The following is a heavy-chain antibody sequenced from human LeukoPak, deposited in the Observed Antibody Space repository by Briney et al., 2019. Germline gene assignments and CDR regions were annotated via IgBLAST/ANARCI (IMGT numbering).Heavy chain of an antibody. V-gene: IGHV1-69*05. CDR2: IIPIFGTA. CDR3: AREGRWRYDSSGYYYSY. D-gene: IGHD3-22*01. CDR1: GYTFTSYD. J-gene: IGHJ4*02. Sequence: SVKVSCKASGYTFTSYDISWVRQAPGQGLEWMGGIIPIFGTANYAQKFQGRVTITTDESTSTAYMELSSLRSEDTAVYYCAREGRWRYDSSGYYYSYWGQGTLVTVSS.